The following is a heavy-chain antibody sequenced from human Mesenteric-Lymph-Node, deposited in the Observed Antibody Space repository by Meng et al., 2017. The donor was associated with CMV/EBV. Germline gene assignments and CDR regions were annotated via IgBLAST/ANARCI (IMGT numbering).Heavy chain of an antibody. CDR1: GYPFTSDA. J-gene: IGHJ4*02. Sequence: SGYPFTSDAMNWGRPAPGQGVEWMGWINTNTGNPTYDQGFTGRFVFSLDTSVSTAYLQISSLKAEDTAVYYCARDEGYYGSGSKFDYWGQGTLVTVSS. V-gene: IGHV7-4-1*02. CDR3: ARDEGYYGSGSKFDY. D-gene: IGHD3-10*01. CDR2: INTNTGNP.